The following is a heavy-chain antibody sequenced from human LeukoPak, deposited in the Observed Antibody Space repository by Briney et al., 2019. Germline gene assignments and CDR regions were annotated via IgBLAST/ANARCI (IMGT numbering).Heavy chain of an antibody. CDR3: ARWGRYYDYIWRNSGAFDI. V-gene: IGHV4-59*01. CDR1: GGSISSYY. J-gene: IGHJ3*02. Sequence: SETLSLTCTVSGGSISSYYWSWIRQPPGKGLKGSGYIYYSGSTNYNPSLKSRVTISVDTSKNQFSLKLSSVTAADTAVYYCARWGRYYDYIWRNSGAFDIWGQGTMVTVSS. CDR2: IYYSGST. D-gene: IGHD3-16*01.